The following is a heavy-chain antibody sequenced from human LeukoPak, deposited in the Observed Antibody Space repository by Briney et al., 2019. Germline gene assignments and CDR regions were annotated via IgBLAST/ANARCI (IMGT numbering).Heavy chain of an antibody. Sequence: GGSLRLSCADSQFTFNGSWMNWVRQAPGKGLEWVANMDPTGSQKRYVDSVRGRFTISKDNPGASLSLDMHSLRAEDTAIYYCAIWTSGNYWGQGTLVTVSS. V-gene: IGHV3-7*01. D-gene: IGHD1-1*01. CDR1: QFTFNGSW. CDR3: AIWTSGNY. J-gene: IGHJ4*02. CDR2: MDPTGSQK.